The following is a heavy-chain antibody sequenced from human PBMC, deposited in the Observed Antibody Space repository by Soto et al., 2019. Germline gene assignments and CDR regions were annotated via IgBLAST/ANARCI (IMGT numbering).Heavy chain of an antibody. CDR2: IIPIFGTA. J-gene: IGHJ6*02. D-gene: IGHD2-15*01. V-gene: IGHV1-69*13. CDR1: GGTFSSYA. Sequence: SVKVSCKASGGTFSSYAIRWVRPAPGQGLEWMGGIIPIFGTANYAQKFQGRVTITADESTSTAYMELSSLRSEDTAVYYCARDRVVAADYYYYYGMDVWGQGTTVTVSS. CDR3: ARDRVVAADYYYYYGMDV.